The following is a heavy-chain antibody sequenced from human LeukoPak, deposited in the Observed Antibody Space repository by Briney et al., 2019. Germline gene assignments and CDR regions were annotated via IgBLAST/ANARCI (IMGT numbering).Heavy chain of an antibody. CDR1: GFTFSNYG. CDR2: ISRSCCST. CDR3: EKTLFTSYGDYLLGD. J-gene: IGHJ4*02. V-gene: IGHV3-23*01. Sequence: GGTLRLSCAASGFTFSNYGMSWVRQAPGKGLEGVSTISRSCCSTYYADSVKGRFTISRDNSKNTLYMQMNSLRAEDTAVYYCEKTLFTSYGDYLLGDWGQGTLVTVSS. D-gene: IGHD4-17*01.